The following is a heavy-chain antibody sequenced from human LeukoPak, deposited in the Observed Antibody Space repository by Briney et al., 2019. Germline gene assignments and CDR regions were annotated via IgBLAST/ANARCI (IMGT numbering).Heavy chain of an antibody. J-gene: IGHJ4*02. D-gene: IGHD2-15*01. CDR3: AREDGYCSGGNCYSYFDS. CDR2: IKKTGSET. Sequence: GGSLRLSCAASGFTFSHFWMSWVRQAPGKGLEWVAYIKKTGSETYYVDSVKGRFTSTRDNTRNSLFLQMYSLRAGDTAVYFCAREDGYCSGGNCYSYFDSWGQGTLVTVSS. V-gene: IGHV3-7*01. CDR1: GFTFSHFW.